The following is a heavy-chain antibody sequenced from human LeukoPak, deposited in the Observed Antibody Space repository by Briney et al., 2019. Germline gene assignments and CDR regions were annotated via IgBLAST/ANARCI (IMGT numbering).Heavy chain of an antibody. D-gene: IGHD1-7*01. Sequence: ASVKVSCKASGYTFTSYDINWVRQATGQGLEWMGWISAYNGNTNYAQKLQGRVTMTTDTSTSTAYMELRSLRSDDTAVYYCARDVGDWNYADIWGQGTMVTVSS. J-gene: IGHJ3*02. V-gene: IGHV1-18*01. CDR3: ARDVGDWNYADI. CDR1: GYTFTSYD. CDR2: ISAYNGNT.